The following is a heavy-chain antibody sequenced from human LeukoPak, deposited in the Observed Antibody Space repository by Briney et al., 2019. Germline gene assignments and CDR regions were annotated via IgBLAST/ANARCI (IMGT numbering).Heavy chain of an antibody. V-gene: IGHV3-7*01. CDR3: ARTRAYTTNWNRYYFDY. CDR1: GFTLSPYW. CDR2: IKEDGSDK. Sequence: PGGSLRLSCTGAGFTLSPYWMSWVRQAPGKGLEWVATIKEDGSDKYYMDSVKGRFTISRDNAKKSVYLQMNNLKFEDTALYYSARTRAYTTNWNRYYFDYWGQGTLVSVSS. D-gene: IGHD1-1*01. J-gene: IGHJ4*02.